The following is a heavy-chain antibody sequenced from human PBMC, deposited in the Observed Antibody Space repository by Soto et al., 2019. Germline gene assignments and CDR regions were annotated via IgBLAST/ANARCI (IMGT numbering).Heavy chain of an antibody. CDR1: GFTFSKNW. Sequence: EGQLVESGGTVVQPGGSLRLSCVASGFTFSKNWMHWVRQLPGKGLEWVSRIKGDGNGARYAESVKGRFTISRDNSKNTLFLQMNSLRVEDTALYYCVREDAENRGSDGLDMWGRGTMVSVSS. J-gene: IGHJ3*02. CDR3: VREDAENRGSDGLDM. V-gene: IGHV3-74*01. CDR2: IKGDGNGA. D-gene: IGHD3-10*01.